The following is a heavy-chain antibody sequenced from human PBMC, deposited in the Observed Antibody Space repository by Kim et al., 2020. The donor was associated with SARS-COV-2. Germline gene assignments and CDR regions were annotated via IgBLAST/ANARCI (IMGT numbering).Heavy chain of an antibody. CDR3: TTGGSGRWFQDAFDI. D-gene: IGHD3-10*01. CDR1: GFTFSNAW. J-gene: IGHJ3*02. CDR2: IKSKTDGGTT. Sequence: GGSLRLSCAASGFTFSNAWMSWVRQAPGKGLKWVGRIKSKTDGGTTDYAAPVKGRFTISRDDSRNTLYLQMNSLKTEDTAVYYCTTGGSGRWFQDAFDIWGQGTMVTVSS. V-gene: IGHV3-15*01.